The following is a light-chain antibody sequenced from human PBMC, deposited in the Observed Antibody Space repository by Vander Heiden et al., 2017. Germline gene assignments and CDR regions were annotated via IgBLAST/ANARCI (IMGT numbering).Light chain of an antibody. V-gene: IGKV1-39*01. J-gene: IGKJ1*01. Sequence: DIQVTQSPSSLSASVGDRVTITCRASQSISNYLNWFQQKPGKAPKLLIYAASSLQSGVPSRFSGSGSGTDFTLTISSLQPEDFATYYCQQYNSTPRSFGQGTRVEIK. CDR3: QQYNSTPRS. CDR1: QSISNY. CDR2: AAS.